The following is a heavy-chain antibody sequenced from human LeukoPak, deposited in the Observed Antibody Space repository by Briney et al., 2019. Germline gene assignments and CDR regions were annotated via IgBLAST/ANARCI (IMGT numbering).Heavy chain of an antibody. CDR1: GFNFTGYW. Sequence: GGSLRLSCAGSGFNFTGYWMHWVRQAPGKGLEWISRLHSDGRSLTYADSVMGRFTISRDNAKNMLYLQKNSLRAEDTALYYCARAGGSSWYFDWFDPWGQGTLVTVSS. D-gene: IGHD6-13*01. J-gene: IGHJ5*02. CDR3: ARAGGSSWYFDWFDP. V-gene: IGHV3-74*03. CDR2: LHSDGRSL.